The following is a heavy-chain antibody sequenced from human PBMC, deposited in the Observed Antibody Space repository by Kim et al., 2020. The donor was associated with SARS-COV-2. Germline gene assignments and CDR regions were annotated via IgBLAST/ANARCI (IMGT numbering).Heavy chain of an antibody. CDR2: IYYSGST. D-gene: IGHD2-8*01. Sequence: SETLSLTCTVSGGSISSSSYYWGWIRQPPGKGLEWIGSIYYSGSTYYNPSLKSRVTISVDTSKNQFSLKLSSVTAADTAVYYCARLQLGVGLMVYAFPFTDPLFDPWGQGTLVTVSS. CDR1: GGSISSSSYY. V-gene: IGHV4-39*01. J-gene: IGHJ5*02. CDR3: ARLQLGVGLMVYAFPFTDPLFDP.